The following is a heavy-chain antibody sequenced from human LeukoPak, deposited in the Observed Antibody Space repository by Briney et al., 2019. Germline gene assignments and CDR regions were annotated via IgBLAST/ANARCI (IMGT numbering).Heavy chain of an antibody. J-gene: IGHJ4*02. CDR3: AAGVSVGATEAYDY. CDR1: GGTFSSYA. Sequence: RASVKVSCKASGGTFSSYAISWVRQAPGQGLEWMGGIIPIFGTANYAQKFQGRVTITADESTSTAYMELSSLRSEDTAVYYCAAGVSVGATEAYDYWGQGTLVTVSS. D-gene: IGHD1-26*01. V-gene: IGHV1-69*13. CDR2: IIPIFGTA.